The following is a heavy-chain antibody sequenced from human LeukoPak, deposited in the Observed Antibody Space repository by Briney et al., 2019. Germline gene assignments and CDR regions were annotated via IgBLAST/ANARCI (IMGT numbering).Heavy chain of an antibody. D-gene: IGHD2-2*01. V-gene: IGHV1-8*01. J-gene: IGHJ5*02. Sequence: ASVKVSCKASGYTFTSYDINWVRQATGQGLEWMGWMNPNSGNTGYAQKFQGRVTMTRNTSISTTYMELSSLRSEDTAVYYCARASSTRSWFDPWGQGTLVTVSS. CDR1: GYTFTSYD. CDR3: ARASSTRSWFDP. CDR2: MNPNSGNT.